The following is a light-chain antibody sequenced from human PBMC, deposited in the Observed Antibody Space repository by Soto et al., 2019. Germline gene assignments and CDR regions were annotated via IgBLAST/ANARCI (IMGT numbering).Light chain of an antibody. CDR1: SSNIGAGYD. V-gene: IGLV1-40*01. Sequence: VLTQPPSVSGAPGQRVTISCTGSSSNIGAGYDVHWYQQLPGTAPKLLIYGNSDRPSGVPDRFSGSKSGNTASLTISGLQAEDEADYYCSSYTTSSTQVFGTGTKVTVL. CDR3: SSYTTSSTQV. J-gene: IGLJ1*01. CDR2: GNS.